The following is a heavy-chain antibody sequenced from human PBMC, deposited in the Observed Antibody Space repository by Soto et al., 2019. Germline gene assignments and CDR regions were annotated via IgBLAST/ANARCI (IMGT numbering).Heavy chain of an antibody. CDR1: GGSISSYY. V-gene: IGHV4-59*08. Sequence: QVQLQESGPGLVKPPETLSLTCTVSGGSISSYYWSWIRQPPGKGLEWIGYIYYSGSTNYNPSLNRRVTIPVGRSRNQFSLKLNSMTAGDTAVYYCARYNYGSGSTYFDYWGQGTLVTVSS. J-gene: IGHJ4*02. CDR3: ARYNYGSGSTYFDY. CDR2: IYYSGST. D-gene: IGHD3-16*01.